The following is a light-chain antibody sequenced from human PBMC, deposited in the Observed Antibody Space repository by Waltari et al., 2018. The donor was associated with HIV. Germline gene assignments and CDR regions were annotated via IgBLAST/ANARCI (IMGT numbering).Light chain of an antibody. CDR1: SSNIGSKT. CDR2: DNN. CDR3: GTWDSSLSAGV. Sequence: QSVLTQPPSASGTPGQRVTISCSGSSSNIGSKTVNWYQQLPGTAPKLLIYDNNKRPSGIPDRFSGSKSGTSATLGITGLQTGDEADYYCGTWDSSLSAGVFGGGTKLTVL. J-gene: IGLJ2*01. V-gene: IGLV1-51*01.